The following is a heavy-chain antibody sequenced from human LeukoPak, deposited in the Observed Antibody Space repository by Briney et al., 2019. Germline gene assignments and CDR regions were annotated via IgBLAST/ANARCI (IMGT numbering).Heavy chain of an antibody. CDR3: ATDFGNRYYDILTGYYTYFDY. V-gene: IGHV3-30*04. Sequence: GGSLRLSCAASGFTFSSYAMHWVRQAPGKGLEWVAVISYDGSNKYYADSVKGRFTISRDNSKNTLYLQMNSLRAEDTAVYYCATDFGNRYYDILTGYYTYFDYWGQGTLVTVSS. CDR2: ISYDGSNK. D-gene: IGHD3-9*01. J-gene: IGHJ4*02. CDR1: GFTFSSYA.